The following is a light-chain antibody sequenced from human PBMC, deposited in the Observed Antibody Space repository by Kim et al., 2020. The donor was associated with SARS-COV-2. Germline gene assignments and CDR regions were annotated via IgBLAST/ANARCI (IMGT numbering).Light chain of an antibody. J-gene: IGKJ4*01. CDR1: QTITRW. CDR2: GAS. V-gene: IGKV1-5*01. Sequence: SGSVGDRVTITCRARQTITRWLAWYRQKLGKAPELLIYGASTLQSGVPSRFSGSGSGTEFTLTINGLQPDDFATYYCQQYNLYPLTFGGGTKLEI. CDR3: QQYNLYPLT.